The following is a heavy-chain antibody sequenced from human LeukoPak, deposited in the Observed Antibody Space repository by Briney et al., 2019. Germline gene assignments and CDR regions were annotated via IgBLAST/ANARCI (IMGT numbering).Heavy chain of an antibody. J-gene: IGHJ4*02. CDR1: GFTFSSYA. V-gene: IGHV3-23*01. CDR3: AKKPYYYGSGSYADY. Sequence: GGSLRLSCAASGFTFSSYAMSWVRQAPGKGLEWVSAISSSGGSTYYADSVKGRFTISRDNSKNTLYLQMNSLRAEDTAVYYCAKKPYYYGSGSYADYWGQGTLVTVSS. D-gene: IGHD3-10*01. CDR2: ISSSGGST.